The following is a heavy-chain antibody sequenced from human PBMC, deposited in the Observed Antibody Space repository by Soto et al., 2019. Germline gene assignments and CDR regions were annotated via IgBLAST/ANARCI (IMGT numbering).Heavy chain of an antibody. Sequence: QVQLQESGPGLVKPSGTLSLTCAVSGGSISSSYWWTWVRQPPGKGLEWIAEIYHSGSTNYNPSPQSRINITVDKSQKPVSLKLGPVAAPDTAGDFCAGVLSSGWFRFGLWGHRTLVTVSS. D-gene: IGHD3-22*01. J-gene: IGHJ4*01. V-gene: IGHV4-4*02. CDR1: GGSISSSYW. CDR2: IYHSGST. CDR3: AGVLSSGWFRFGL.